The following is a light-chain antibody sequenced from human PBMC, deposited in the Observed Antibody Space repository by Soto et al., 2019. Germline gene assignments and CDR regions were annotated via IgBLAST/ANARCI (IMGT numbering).Light chain of an antibody. CDR3: QQSDSIPPT. Sequence: DIQMTQSPSSLSASVGDRVTIPCRASQTISRNLKWYQQKPGKAPKLLIYAASSLQSGVPSRFSGSGSGTDFTLAISSLQPEDFATYYCQQSDSIPPTLCQGTRLEIK. J-gene: IGKJ5*01. V-gene: IGKV1-39*01. CDR2: AAS. CDR1: QTISRN.